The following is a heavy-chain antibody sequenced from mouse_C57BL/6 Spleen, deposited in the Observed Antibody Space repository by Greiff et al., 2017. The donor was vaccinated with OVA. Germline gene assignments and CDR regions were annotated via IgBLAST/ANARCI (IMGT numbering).Heavy chain of an antibody. D-gene: IGHD1-1*01. V-gene: IGHV5-9-1*02. CDR2: ISSGGGYI. Sequence: EVKLMESGEGLVKPGGSLKLSCAASGFTFSSYAMSWVRQTPEKRLEWVAYISSGGGYIYYADTVKGRFTISRDNARNTLYLQMSSLKSEDTAMYYCTRDYYYGSSYYAMDYWGQGTSVTVSS. CDR3: TRDYYYGSSYYAMDY. J-gene: IGHJ4*01. CDR1: GFTFSSYA.